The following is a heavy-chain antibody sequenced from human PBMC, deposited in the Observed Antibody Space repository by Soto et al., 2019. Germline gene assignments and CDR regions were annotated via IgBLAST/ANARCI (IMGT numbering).Heavy chain of an antibody. CDR2: IYYSGST. D-gene: IGHD6-13*01. CDR1: GGSISSYY. V-gene: IGHV4-59*01. J-gene: IGHJ6*02. CDR3: ARGQQQLSLYYYYGMDV. Sequence: SETLSLTCTVSGGSISSYYWSWIRQPPGKGLEWIGYIYYSGSTNYNPSLKSRVTISVDTSKNQFSLKLSSVTAADTAVYYCARGQQQLSLYYYYGMDVWGQGTTVTVSS.